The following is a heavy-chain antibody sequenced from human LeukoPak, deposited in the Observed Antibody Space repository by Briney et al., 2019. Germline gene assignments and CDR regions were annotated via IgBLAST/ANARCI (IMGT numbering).Heavy chain of an antibody. CDR3: ASVSGDGDPTHYGMDV. CDR2: IWYDGRDE. V-gene: IGHV3-33*01. Sequence: PGRSLILSCVASGFTFSDHGMHWVRQAPGKGMEWVAVIWYDGRDEYYEDSVKGRFTVSRDNSKNTLYLQMHSQRVEDTAVYYCASVSGDGDPTHYGMDVWGKGTTVTVSS. CDR1: GFTFSDHG. J-gene: IGHJ6*04. D-gene: IGHD4-17*01.